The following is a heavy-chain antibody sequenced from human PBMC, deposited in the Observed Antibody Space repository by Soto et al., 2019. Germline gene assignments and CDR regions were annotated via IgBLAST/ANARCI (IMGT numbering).Heavy chain of an antibody. V-gene: IGHV3-23*01. D-gene: IGHD3-22*01. CDR1: GFTFSSYA. Sequence: PGGSLRLSCAASGFTFSSYAMSWVRQAPGKGLEWVSAISGSGGSTYYADSVKGRFTISGDNSKNTLYLQMNSLRAEDTAVYYCAKDPETYYYDSSGYYLTYFDYWGQGTLVTVSS. J-gene: IGHJ4*02. CDR3: AKDPETYYYDSSGYYLTYFDY. CDR2: ISGSGGST.